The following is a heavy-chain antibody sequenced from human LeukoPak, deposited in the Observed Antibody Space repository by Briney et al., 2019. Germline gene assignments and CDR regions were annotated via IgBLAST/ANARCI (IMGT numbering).Heavy chain of an antibody. CDR2: INHRGST. V-gene: IGHV4-34*01. CDR1: GTSFSGYY. CDR3: ARAYYSTNFYPS. Sequence: SETLSLTCAVYGTSFSGYYWSWIRQPPGKGLEWIGDINHRGSTNYNPSLKSRVTISVDASKNQFSLNLTSVTAADTAVYYCARAYYSTNFYPSWGQRTSVTVSS. J-gene: IGHJ5*02. D-gene: IGHD3-10*01.